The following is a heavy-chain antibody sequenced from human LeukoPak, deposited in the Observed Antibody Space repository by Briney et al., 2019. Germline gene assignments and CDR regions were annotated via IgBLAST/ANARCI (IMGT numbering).Heavy chain of an antibody. V-gene: IGHV3-7*01. Sequence: PGGSLRLSCAASGFTFSSYWMSWVRQAPGKGLEWVANIKQDGSEKYYVDSVKGRFTISRDNAKNSLYLQMNSLRAEDTAVYYCARGGDIVVVPAAMLTYYFDYWGQGTLVTVSS. CDR3: ARGGDIVVVPAAMLTYYFDY. CDR1: GFTFSSYW. CDR2: IKQDGSEK. D-gene: IGHD2-2*01. J-gene: IGHJ4*02.